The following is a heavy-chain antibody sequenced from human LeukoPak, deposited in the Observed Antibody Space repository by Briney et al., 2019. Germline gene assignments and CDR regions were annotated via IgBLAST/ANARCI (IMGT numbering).Heavy chain of an antibody. CDR3: AKDGTYYYDSSGYYYYYMDV. D-gene: IGHD3-22*01. Sequence: GGSLRLSCVASGFLFSDYAFHWVRQAPGKGLEWVAFIRYDGSNKYYADSVKGRFTISRDNSKNTLYLQMNSLRAEDTAVYYCAKDGTYYYDSSGYYYYYMDVWGKGTTVTISS. CDR1: GFLFSDYA. J-gene: IGHJ6*03. CDR2: IRYDGSNK. V-gene: IGHV3-30*02.